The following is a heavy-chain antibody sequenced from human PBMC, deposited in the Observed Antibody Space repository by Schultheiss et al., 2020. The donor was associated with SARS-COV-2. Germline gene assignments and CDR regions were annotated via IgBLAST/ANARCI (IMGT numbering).Heavy chain of an antibody. CDR1: GGSISSYY. J-gene: IGHJ4*02. CDR2: IYHSGST. V-gene: IGHV4-59*12. Sequence: SETLSLTCTVSGGSISSYYWSWIRQPPGKGLEWIGSIYHSGSTYYNPSLKSRVTMSVDTSKNQFSLKLSSVTAADTAVYYCARSGDSSVDYWGQGTLVTVSS. CDR3: ARSGDSSVDY. D-gene: IGHD6-19*01.